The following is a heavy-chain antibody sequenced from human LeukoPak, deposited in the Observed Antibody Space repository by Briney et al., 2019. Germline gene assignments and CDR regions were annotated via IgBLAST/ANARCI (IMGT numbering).Heavy chain of an antibody. CDR3: ARPYDSSGYYYLDY. CDR1: GYRFTSYW. J-gene: IGHJ4*02. Sequence: GESLKISCKGSGYRFTSYWIGWVRQMPGKGMEWMGIIYPGDSDTRYSPSFQGQVTISADKSISTAYLQWSSLKASDTAMYYCARPYDSSGYYYLDYWGQGTLVTVSS. CDR2: IYPGDSDT. D-gene: IGHD3-22*01. V-gene: IGHV5-51*01.